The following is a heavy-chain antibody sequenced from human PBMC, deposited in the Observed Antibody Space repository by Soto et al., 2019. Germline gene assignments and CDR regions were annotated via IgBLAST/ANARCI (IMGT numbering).Heavy chain of an antibody. J-gene: IGHJ4*02. Sequence: QVQLVQSGTEVKKPGASVKVSCKASGYIFTKYGISWVRQAPGQGLEWMGWISVYNGNTDHAQKLQGRITMTTDTSTSTAYMELRSLRSDDPAVYYCARHGGYSGYDPPPYFDFWGQRTLVTVSS. D-gene: IGHD5-12*01. CDR2: ISVYNGNT. CDR3: ARHGGYSGYDPPPYFDF. CDR1: GYIFTKYG. V-gene: IGHV1-18*01.